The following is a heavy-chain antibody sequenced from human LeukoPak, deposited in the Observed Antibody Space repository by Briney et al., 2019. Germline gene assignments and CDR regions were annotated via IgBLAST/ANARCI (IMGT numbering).Heavy chain of an antibody. CDR3: ARDRSSSWFNWFDP. Sequence: RASAKVSCKASGYTFTGYYMHWVRQAPGQGLEWMGWINPNSGGTNYAQKFQGWVTMTRDTSISTAYMELSRLRSDDTAVYYCARDRSSSWFNWFDPWGQGTLVTVSS. CDR1: GYTFTGYY. V-gene: IGHV1-2*04. J-gene: IGHJ5*02. D-gene: IGHD6-13*01. CDR2: INPNSGGT.